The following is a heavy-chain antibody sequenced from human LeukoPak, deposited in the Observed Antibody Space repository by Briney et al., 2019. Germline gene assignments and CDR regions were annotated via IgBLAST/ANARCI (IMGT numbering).Heavy chain of an antibody. CDR3: AKGLDGYNSLCDY. D-gene: IGHD5-24*01. V-gene: IGHV3-23*01. J-gene: IGHJ4*02. CDR1: GFTFSSYA. CDR2: ISGSGGST. Sequence: GGSLRLSCAASGFTFSSYAMSWVRQAPGKGLDWASAISGSGGSTYYADSVKGRFTISRDNSKNTLYLQMNSLRAEDTAVYYCAKGLDGYNSLCDYWGQGTLVTVSS.